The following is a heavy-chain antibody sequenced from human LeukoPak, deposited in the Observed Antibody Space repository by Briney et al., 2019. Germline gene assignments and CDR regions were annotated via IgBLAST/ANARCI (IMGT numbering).Heavy chain of an antibody. J-gene: IGHJ2*01. CDR2: ISGSGGST. CDR3: ATAFYFDSSGPYWCFDL. Sequence: GGSLRLSCAASGFTFTTYAMNWVRQAPGKGLEWVSVISGSGGSTYYADSVKGRFTISRDNSKNTLYLEVNSLRAEDTAVYYCATAFYFDSSGPYWCFDLWGRGTLVTVSS. CDR1: GFTFTTYA. V-gene: IGHV3-23*01. D-gene: IGHD3-22*01.